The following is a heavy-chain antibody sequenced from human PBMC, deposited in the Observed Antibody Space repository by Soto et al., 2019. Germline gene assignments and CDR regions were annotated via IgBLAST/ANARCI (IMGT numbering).Heavy chain of an antibody. D-gene: IGHD6-25*01. CDR1: GGTFRSYA. CDR3: ASRLDLGHYDGMDV. CDR2: IIPIFGTA. Sequence: HVQLVQSGAEVKKPGSSVKVSCKASGGTFRSYAISWVRQAPGQGLEWMGGIIPIFGTANYAQKFQGRVTITAEESTSTAYMELSSLRSEDTGVHSCASRLDLGHYDGMDVWAQGTTVPVSS. V-gene: IGHV1-69*01. J-gene: IGHJ6*02.